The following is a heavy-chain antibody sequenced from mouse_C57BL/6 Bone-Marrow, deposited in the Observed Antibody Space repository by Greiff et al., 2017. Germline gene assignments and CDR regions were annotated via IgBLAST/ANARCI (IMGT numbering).Heavy chain of an antibody. Sequence: QVPLQQSGPELVRPGASVKISCKAPGYTFNSHWMQWVRQRPGQGLGWIGEIFPGSGSTYYNEKFKGKATLTADTSSSPAYMQLSSLTSEDSAVYFCAREGDYEGYFDVWGTGTTVTVSS. CDR3: AREGDYEGYFDV. CDR1: GYTFNSHW. D-gene: IGHD1-1*01. CDR2: IFPGSGST. J-gene: IGHJ1*03. V-gene: IGHV1-56*01.